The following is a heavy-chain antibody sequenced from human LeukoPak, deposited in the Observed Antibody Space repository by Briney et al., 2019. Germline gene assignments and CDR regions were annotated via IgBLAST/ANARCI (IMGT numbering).Heavy chain of an antibody. CDR1: GFTFSSYY. CDR3: ARDWIDRGTFDP. Sequence: PGGSLRLSCAASGFTFSSYYMHWVRQAPGKGLVWVSRIKSDGSVTGYADSVKGRFAISRDNAKNSMYLQMNRLRAEDTAVYYCARDWIDRGTFDPWGQGTLVTVSS. CDR2: IKSDGSVT. D-gene: IGHD2-2*03. J-gene: IGHJ5*02. V-gene: IGHV3-74*01.